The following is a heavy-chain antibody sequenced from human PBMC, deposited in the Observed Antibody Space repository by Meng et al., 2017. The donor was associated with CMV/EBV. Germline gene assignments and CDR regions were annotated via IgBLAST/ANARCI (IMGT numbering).Heavy chain of an antibody. V-gene: IGHV1-18*01. CDR2: ISAYNGNT. D-gene: IGHD5-18*01. CDR3: ARDMVGGYSYRA. CDR1: GYTFTSYG. J-gene: IGHJ4*02. Sequence: ASVKVSCKASGYTFTSYGISWVRQAPGQGLEWMGWISAYNGNTNYAQKFQGRVTITADKSTSTAYMELSSLRSEDTAVYYCARDMVGGYSYRAWGQGTLVTVSS.